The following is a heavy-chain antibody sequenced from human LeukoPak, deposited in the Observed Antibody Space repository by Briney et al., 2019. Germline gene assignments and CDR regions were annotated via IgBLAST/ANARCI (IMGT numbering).Heavy chain of an antibody. J-gene: IGHJ3*02. Sequence: GGSLRLSCAASGFTFITYSMNWVRQAPGKGLEWVSYISSSSSAIYYADSVKGRFTISRDNAKNSLFLQMNSLRAEDTAVFYCARDSGYNAFDIWGQGTMVTVSS. V-gene: IGHV3-48*01. D-gene: IGHD5-12*01. CDR1: GFTFITYS. CDR2: ISSSSSAI. CDR3: ARDSGYNAFDI.